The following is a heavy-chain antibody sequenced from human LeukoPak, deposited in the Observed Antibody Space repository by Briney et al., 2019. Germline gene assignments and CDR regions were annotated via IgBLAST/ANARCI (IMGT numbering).Heavy chain of an antibody. V-gene: IGHV3-30*18. J-gene: IGHJ5*02. CDR3: AKDRGSGCRGGTCYSNWFEP. CDR2: ISYGGSDE. CDR1: GFSFNTYG. D-gene: IGHD2-15*01. Sequence: PGRSLRLSCAASGFSFNTYGMHWVRQAPGKGLEWVADISYGGSDEYYADSVKGRFTISGDNSKNMLYLQMNSLRADDTAVYYCAKDRGSGCRGGTCYSNWFEPWGQGTLVTVSS.